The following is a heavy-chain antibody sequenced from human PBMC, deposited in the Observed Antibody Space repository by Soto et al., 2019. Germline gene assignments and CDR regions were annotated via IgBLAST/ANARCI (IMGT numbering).Heavy chain of an antibody. Sequence: SETLSLTCTVSGGSISSGDYYWSWIRQPPGKGLEWIGYIYYSGSTYYNPSLKSRVTISVDTSKNQFSLRLSSVTAADTAVYYCARLPAYCSGGSCYPPGYNWFDPWGQGTLVTVSS. CDR1: GGSISSGDYY. V-gene: IGHV4-30-4*01. CDR3: ARLPAYCSGGSCYPPGYNWFDP. CDR2: IYYSGST. J-gene: IGHJ5*02. D-gene: IGHD2-15*01.